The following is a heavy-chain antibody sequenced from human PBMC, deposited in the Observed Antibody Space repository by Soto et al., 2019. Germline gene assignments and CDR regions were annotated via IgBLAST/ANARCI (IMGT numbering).Heavy chain of an antibody. J-gene: IGHJ5*02. CDR1: GFTFSTHA. CDR2: ISGSGGST. D-gene: IGHD3-3*01. Sequence: GGSLRLSCAASGFTFSTHAMSWVRQAPGKGLEWVSAISGSGGSTYYADSAKGRFTISRDNSKNTLYLQMNSLRAEDTAIYYCAIDRAGAGDNDFWSGYYSNWFDPWGPGTQVTVSS. CDR3: AIDRAGAGDNDFWSGYYSNWFDP. V-gene: IGHV3-23*01.